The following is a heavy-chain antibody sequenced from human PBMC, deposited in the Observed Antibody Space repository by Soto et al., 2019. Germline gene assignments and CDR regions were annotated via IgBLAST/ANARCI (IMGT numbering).Heavy chain of an antibody. V-gene: IGHV4-39*01. J-gene: IGHJ6*02. CDR1: GGSISSSSYS. CDR2: IYYSGST. Sequence: PSEPLSLTCTVSGGSISSSSYSWGWIRQPPGKGLEWIGSIYYSGSTYYNPSLTSRVTISVDTSKNQFSLKLSSVTAADTAVYYCARFKTYDDILTGLLNYYVMDVWGQGTPVTVSS. D-gene: IGHD3-9*01. CDR3: ARFKTYDDILTGLLNYYVMDV.